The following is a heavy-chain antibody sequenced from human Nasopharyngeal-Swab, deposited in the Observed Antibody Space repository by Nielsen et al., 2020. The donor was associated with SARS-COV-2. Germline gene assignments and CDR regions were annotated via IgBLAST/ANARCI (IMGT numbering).Heavy chain of an antibody. Sequence: ASVKVSCKASGYTFTGYYMHWVRQAPGQGLEWMGRINPSGGSPMYAEKFQGRVTMTRDTTTSTVYMDLSSLRSEDTAMYYCARTNNGNYKDFDYWGQGTLATISS. V-gene: IGHV1-46*01. CDR2: INPSGGSP. CDR1: GYTFTGYY. D-gene: IGHD1-7*01. CDR3: ARTNNGNYKDFDY. J-gene: IGHJ4*02.